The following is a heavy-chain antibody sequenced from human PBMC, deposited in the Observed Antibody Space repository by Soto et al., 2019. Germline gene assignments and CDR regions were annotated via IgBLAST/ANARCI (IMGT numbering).Heavy chain of an antibody. D-gene: IGHD6-19*01. J-gene: IGHJ4*02. Sequence: QVQLQESGPGLVKPSGTLSLTCAVSGGSISSSNWWSWVRQPPGRGLEWIGEIYHSGSTNYNPSRKSRVTIAVDRSKNQFSLKLSSVPAADTAVYYCARVAVAGTRFDYWGQGTLVTVSS. CDR3: ARVAVAGTRFDY. CDR2: IYHSGST. CDR1: GGSISSSNW. V-gene: IGHV4-4*02.